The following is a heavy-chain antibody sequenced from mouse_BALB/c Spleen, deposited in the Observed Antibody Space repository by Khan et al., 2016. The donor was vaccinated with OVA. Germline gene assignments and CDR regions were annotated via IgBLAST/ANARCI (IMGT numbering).Heavy chain of an antibody. J-gene: IGHJ2*01. CDR3: ARRGLRWDFDY. Sequence: QVRLQQSGAELAKPGASVKMSCKASGYTFINYWILWVKQRPGQGLEWIGYINPSTGYSEYNQKFKDKATLTADQSSRTADMQLSSLTSEDSAVDYCARRGLRWDFDYWGQGTTLTVSS. CDR2: INPSTGYS. CDR1: GYTFINYW. V-gene: IGHV1-7*01. D-gene: IGHD1-1*01.